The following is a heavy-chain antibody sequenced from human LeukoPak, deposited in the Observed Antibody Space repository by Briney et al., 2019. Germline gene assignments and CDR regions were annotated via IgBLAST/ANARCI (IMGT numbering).Heavy chain of an antibody. V-gene: IGHV3-74*01. J-gene: IGHJ4*02. Sequence: GGSLRLSCAASGFTFSSYWMHWVRQAPGKGLVWVSRINSDGSNTSYTDSVKGRFMISRDNAKNTLYLQMNSLRAEDTAVYYCARVVTTSEDWGQGTLVTVSS. D-gene: IGHD1-14*01. CDR3: ARVVTTSED. CDR1: GFTFSSYW. CDR2: INSDGSNT.